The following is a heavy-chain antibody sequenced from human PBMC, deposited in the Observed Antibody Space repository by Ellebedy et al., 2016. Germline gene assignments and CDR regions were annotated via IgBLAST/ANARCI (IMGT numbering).Heavy chain of an antibody. CDR1: GSTISDYY. J-gene: IGHJ4*02. CDR2: ITGSGSSI. Sequence: GGSLRLXXAASGSTISDYYMSWIRQAPGQGLEWVSYITGSGSSIYYADSVKGRFTVSWDNAKKSLYLQMRSLRGEDTAIYFCARSPRGYSFYFDSWGQGTLVTVSS. D-gene: IGHD5-18*01. CDR3: ARSPRGYSFYFDS. V-gene: IGHV3-11*01.